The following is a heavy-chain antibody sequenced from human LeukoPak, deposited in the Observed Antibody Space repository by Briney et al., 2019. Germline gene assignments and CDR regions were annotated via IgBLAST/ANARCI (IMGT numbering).Heavy chain of an antibody. J-gene: IGHJ1*01. CDR3: AIGPGGAEYFQH. D-gene: IGHD3-10*01. V-gene: IGHV4-59*08. CDR1: GASITPYF. CDR2: MFDSGSI. Sequence: PSETLSLTCTVSGASITPYFWNWIRQPPGKGLEWIGYMFDSGSINYNPSLKSRVTISADRSRNQFSLRLTSVTAADTAVYYCAIGPGGAEYFQHWGQGTLVTVST.